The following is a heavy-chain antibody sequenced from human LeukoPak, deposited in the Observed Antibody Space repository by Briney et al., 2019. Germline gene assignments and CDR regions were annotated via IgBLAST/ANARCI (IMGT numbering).Heavy chain of an antibody. V-gene: IGHV3-74*01. CDR1: GFTFSTNW. CDR2: ISTSGSDA. CDR3: AREVTGYGDGPLFDF. J-gene: IGHJ4*02. D-gene: IGHD4-17*01. Sequence: PGGSLRLSCAAPGFTFSTNWMYWVRQAPGKGLVWVSRISTSGSDAIYADSVKGRFTISTDSAKNTVYLQMNSLRAEDTAVYYCAREVTGYGDGPLFDFWGQGTLVTVSS.